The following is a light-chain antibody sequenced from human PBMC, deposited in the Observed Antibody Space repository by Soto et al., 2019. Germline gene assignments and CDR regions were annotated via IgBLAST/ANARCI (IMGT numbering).Light chain of an antibody. J-gene: IGKJ1*01. V-gene: IGKV1-5*03. Sequence: DIQMAQSPSTLSASVGDRVTICCRASQSINAWLAWYQQKPGKAPKLLIHTASTLEDGVPSRFSGSGSGTEFTLTISSLQPDDFATYYCQQYSAYWTFGQGTKVEI. CDR1: QSINAW. CDR2: TAS. CDR3: QQYSAYWT.